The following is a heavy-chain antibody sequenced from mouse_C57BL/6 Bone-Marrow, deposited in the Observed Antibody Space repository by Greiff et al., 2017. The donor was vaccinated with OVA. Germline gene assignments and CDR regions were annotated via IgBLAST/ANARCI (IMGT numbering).Heavy chain of an antibody. CDR2: IDPENGDT. J-gene: IGHJ2*01. CDR3: TTGVLLGD. V-gene: IGHV14-4*01. Sequence: EVQLQQSGAELVRPGASVKLSCSASGFNIKDDYMHWVKQRPEQGLEGIGWIDPENGDTEYASKFQGKATITADTSSNTAYLQLSSLTSEDTAVYYCTTGVLLGDWGQGTTLTVSS. D-gene: IGHD1-1*01. CDR1: GFNIKDDY.